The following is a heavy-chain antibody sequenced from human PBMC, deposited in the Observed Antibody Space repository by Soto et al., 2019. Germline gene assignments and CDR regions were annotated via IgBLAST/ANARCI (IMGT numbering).Heavy chain of an antibody. J-gene: IGHJ6*02. CDR1: GFTFSSYG. D-gene: IGHD6-19*01. Sequence: PGGSLRLSCAASGFTFSSYGMHWVRQAPGKGLEWVAVIWYDGSNKYYADSVKGRFTISRDNSKNTLYLQMNSLRAEDTAVYYFARDKAIIGWYREDYYYYGMDVWGQGTTVTVSS. V-gene: IGHV3-33*01. CDR3: ARDKAIIGWYREDYYYYGMDV. CDR2: IWYDGSNK.